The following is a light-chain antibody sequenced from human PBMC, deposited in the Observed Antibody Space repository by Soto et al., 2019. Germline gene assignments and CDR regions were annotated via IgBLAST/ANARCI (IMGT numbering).Light chain of an antibody. CDR3: RSYDSSRSGVV. CDR2: GNI. V-gene: IGLV1-40*01. Sequence: QSVLTQPPSVSGAPGQRVTISCTGSSSNIGAGYDVHWYQQLPGTAPKLLIYGNINRPSGVPDRFSGSKSGSSASLAITGVQDEDEADYYWRSYDSSRSGVVFGGGTKLTVL. J-gene: IGLJ2*01. CDR1: SSNIGAGYD.